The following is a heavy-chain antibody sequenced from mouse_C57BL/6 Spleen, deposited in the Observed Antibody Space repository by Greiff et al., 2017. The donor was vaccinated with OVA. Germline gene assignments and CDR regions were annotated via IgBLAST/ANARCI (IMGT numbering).Heavy chain of an antibody. Sequence: VQLQQSGAELARPGASVKLSCTASGFNIKDDYMHWVKQRPEQGLEWIGWIDPAHGDTEYASKFQGKATITPEPSSNTAYLQLSSLTSEDTAGYYCTTSGSSYGAMDYWGQGTSGNGSS. CDR2: IDPAHGDT. J-gene: IGHJ4*01. CDR3: TTSGSSYGAMDY. V-gene: IGHV14-4*01. CDR1: GFNIKDDY. D-gene: IGHD1-1*01.